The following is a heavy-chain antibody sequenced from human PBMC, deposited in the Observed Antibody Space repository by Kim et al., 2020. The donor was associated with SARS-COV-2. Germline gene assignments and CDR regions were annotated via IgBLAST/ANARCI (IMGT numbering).Heavy chain of an antibody. J-gene: IGHJ4*02. CDR1: GFTFSSYS. D-gene: IGHD3-3*01. V-gene: IGHV3-21*01. Sequence: GGSLRLSCAASGFTFSSYSMNWVRQAPGKGLEWVSSISSSSSYIYYADSVKGRFTISRDNAKNSLYLQMNSLRAEDTAVYYCARDLYDFWSGYSLDYWGQGTLVTVSS. CDR3: ARDLYDFWSGYSLDY. CDR2: ISSSSSYI.